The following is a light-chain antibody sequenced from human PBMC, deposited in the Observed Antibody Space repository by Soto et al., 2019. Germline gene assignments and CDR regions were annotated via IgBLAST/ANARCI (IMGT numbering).Light chain of an antibody. J-gene: IGKJ1*01. V-gene: IGKV1-27*01. CDR2: AAS. CDR1: QGIFNY. Sequence: DIQMTQSPSSLSASVGDRVTITCRASQGIFNYLAWYQQKPGKVPKLLIYAASTLQSGVPSRFSGSGSGTDFTLTISSLQPEDVATYYCQKCNSAPWTFDQGTKVEIK. CDR3: QKCNSAPWT.